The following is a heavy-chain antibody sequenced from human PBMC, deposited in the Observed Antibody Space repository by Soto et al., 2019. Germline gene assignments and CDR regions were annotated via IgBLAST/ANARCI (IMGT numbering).Heavy chain of an antibody. D-gene: IGHD6-13*01. CDR3: ARLSGSSWYFYCDY. CDR1: AGSISSYY. V-gene: IGHV4-59*08. Sequence: QVQLQESGPGPVKPSETLSLTCTVSAGSISSYYWTWIRQPPGKGLEWIGYISNSGSTNYNPSLKSRLTIAVDTSKDQFSRKLSSRTAADTAVYYCARLSGSSWYFYCDYWGQGTLVTVSS. CDR2: ISNSGST. J-gene: IGHJ4*02.